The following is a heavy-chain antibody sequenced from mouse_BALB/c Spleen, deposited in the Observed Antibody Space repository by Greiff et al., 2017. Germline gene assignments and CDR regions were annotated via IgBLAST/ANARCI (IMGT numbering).Heavy chain of an antibody. V-gene: IGHV14-3*02. CDR2: IDPANGNT. J-gene: IGHJ2*01. D-gene: IGHD1-1*01. CDR1: GFNIKDTY. Sequence: VQLQQSGAELVKPGASVKLSCTASGFNIKDTYMHWVKQRPEQGLEWIGRIDPANGNTKYDPKFQGKATITADTSSNTAYLQLSSLTSEDTAVYYCASYYGRKGVVYYFDYWGQGTTLTVSS. CDR3: ASYYGRKGVVYYFDY.